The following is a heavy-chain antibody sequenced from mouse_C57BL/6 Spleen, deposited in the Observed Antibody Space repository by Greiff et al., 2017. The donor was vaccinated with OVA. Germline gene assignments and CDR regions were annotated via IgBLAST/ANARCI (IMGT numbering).Heavy chain of an antibody. Sequence: VQLQQPGAELVMPGASVKLSCKASGYTFTSYWMHWVKQRPGQGLEWIGEIDPSDSYTNYNQKFKGKSTLTVDKSSSTAYMQLSSLTSEDSAVYYCARWGTTVVDDYAMDYWGQGTSVTVSS. D-gene: IGHD1-1*01. CDR2: IDPSDSYT. V-gene: IGHV1-69*01. J-gene: IGHJ4*01. CDR3: ARWGTTVVDDYAMDY. CDR1: GYTFTSYW.